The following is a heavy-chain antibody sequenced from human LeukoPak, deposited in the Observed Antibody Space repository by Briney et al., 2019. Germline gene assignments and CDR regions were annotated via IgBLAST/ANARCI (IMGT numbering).Heavy chain of an antibody. V-gene: IGHV1-2*02. J-gene: IGHJ4*02. CDR3: ARDRSMEVGPSTDYFDF. CDR2: INPNGGDT. D-gene: IGHD1-26*01. CDR1: GYTFTGHY. Sequence: ASVKVSCKASGYTFTGHYMYWVRQAPGQGLECMGWINPNGGDTNYAQNFQGRVTMTRDTSITTAYMELSRLKFDDTAVYYCARDRSMEVGPSTDYFDFWGQGTLVTVSP.